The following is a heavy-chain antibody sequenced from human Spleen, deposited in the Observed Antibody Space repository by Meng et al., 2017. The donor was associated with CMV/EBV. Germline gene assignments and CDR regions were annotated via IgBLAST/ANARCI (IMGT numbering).Heavy chain of an antibody. J-gene: IGHJ5*02. Sequence: SSGNNYWSGIRHPPGKGLEWIGYIYYSGSTKNNPSLKSRVTISVDTSKNQFSLKLSSVTAADTAVYYCARGGSSRFGELSLPFDPWGQGTLVTVSS. CDR2: IYYSGST. D-gene: IGHD3-10*01. CDR3: ARGGSSRFGELSLPFDP. V-gene: IGHV4-30-4*08. CDR1: SSGNNY.